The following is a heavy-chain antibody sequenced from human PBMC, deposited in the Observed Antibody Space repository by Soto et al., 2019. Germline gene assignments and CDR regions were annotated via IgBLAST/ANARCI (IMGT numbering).Heavy chain of an antibody. CDR3: ARGRRDYIWGSYRAKYYFDY. V-gene: IGHV4-34*01. CDR1: GGSFSGYY. J-gene: IGHJ4*02. D-gene: IGHD3-16*02. Sequence: SETLSLTCAVYGGSFSGYYWSWIRQPPGKGLEWIGEINHSGSTNYNPSLKSRVTISVDTSKNQFSLKLSSVTAADTAVYYCARGRRDYIWGSYRAKYYFDYWGQGTLVTVSS. CDR2: INHSGST.